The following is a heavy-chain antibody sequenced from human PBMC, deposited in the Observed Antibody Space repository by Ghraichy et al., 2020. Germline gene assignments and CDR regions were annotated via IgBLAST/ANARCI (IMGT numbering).Heavy chain of an antibody. Sequence: GGSLRLSCETSGFTSRIYAMNWVRQAPGKGLEWVSTISGTTDTTYYTDSVKGRFIISRDFSMDRVYLQMNSLRAEDTAIYFCARRSIADNYWGGFDLWGQGTVVTVSS. V-gene: IGHV3-23*01. J-gene: IGHJ3*01. CDR3: ARRSIADNYWGGFDL. D-gene: IGHD5-24*01. CDR2: ISGTTDTT. CDR1: GFTSRIYA.